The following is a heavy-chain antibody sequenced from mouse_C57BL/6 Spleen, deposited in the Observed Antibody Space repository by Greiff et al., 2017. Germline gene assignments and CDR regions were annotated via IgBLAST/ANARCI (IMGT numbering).Heavy chain of an antibody. CDR3: AKGLLRSPLYYFDY. CDR2: ISYDGSN. J-gene: IGHJ2*01. CDR1: GYSITSGYY. V-gene: IGHV3-6*01. D-gene: IGHD1-1*01. Sequence: EVKLQESGPGLVKPSQSLSLTCSVTGYSITSGYYWNWIRQFPGNKLEWMGYISYDGSNNYNPSLKNRISITRDTSKNQFFLKLNSVTTEDTATYYCAKGLLRSPLYYFDYWGQGTTLTVSS.